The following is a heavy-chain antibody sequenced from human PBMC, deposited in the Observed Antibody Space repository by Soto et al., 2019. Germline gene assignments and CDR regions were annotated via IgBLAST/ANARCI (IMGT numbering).Heavy chain of an antibody. CDR1: GGSMSSSNW. V-gene: IGHV4-4*02. D-gene: IGHD6-13*01. Sequence: SETLSLTCTVSGGSMSSSNWWYWVRQPPGKGLEWIGYIDYSGSTNYNPSLKSRVTISVDTSKNQFSLKLSSVTAADTAVYYCARGVQQLENWGQGTLVTVSS. CDR2: IDYSGST. J-gene: IGHJ4*02. CDR3: ARGVQQLEN.